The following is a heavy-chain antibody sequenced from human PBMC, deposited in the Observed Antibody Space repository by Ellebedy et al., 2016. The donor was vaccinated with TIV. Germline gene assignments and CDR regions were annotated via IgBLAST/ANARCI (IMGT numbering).Heavy chain of an antibody. Sequence: PGGSLRLSCAASGFTFSSYSMNWVRQAPGTGLERVSYISSSSSTIYYADSVKGRFTISRDNAKNSLYLQMNSLRDQDTAVYYCARELRLRYFDYDYWGPGTLVTVSS. D-gene: IGHD3-9*01. CDR2: ISSSSSTI. CDR1: GFTFSSYS. J-gene: IGHJ4*02. V-gene: IGHV3-48*02. CDR3: ARELRLRYFDYDY.